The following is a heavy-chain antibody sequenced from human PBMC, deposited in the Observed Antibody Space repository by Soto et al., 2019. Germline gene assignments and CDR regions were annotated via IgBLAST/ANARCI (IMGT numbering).Heavy chain of an antibody. CDR3: ATDWGYSSDFNWFDP. Sequence: GGSLRLSCAASGFSFDEYGINWVRQAPGKGLEWVATISYGGTDKFYADSVKGRFIISRDNSNNTLYLQMNSLRTDDTAVYYCATDWGYSSDFNWFDPWGQGTLVTVSS. CDR2: ISYGGTDK. J-gene: IGHJ5*02. CDR1: GFSFDEYG. D-gene: IGHD6-25*01. V-gene: IGHV3-30*03.